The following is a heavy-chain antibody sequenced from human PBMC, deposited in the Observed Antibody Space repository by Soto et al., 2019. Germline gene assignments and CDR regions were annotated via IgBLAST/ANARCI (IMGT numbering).Heavy chain of an antibody. J-gene: IGHJ6*02. D-gene: IGHD3-3*01. CDR2: ISGSGGST. CDR1: GFTFSSYA. CDR3: AKSQRPAITIFGVGYHYYYYGMDV. V-gene: IGHV3-23*01. Sequence: EVQLLESGGGLVQPGGSLRLSCAASGFTFSSYAMSWVRQAPGKGLEWVSAISGSGGSTYYADSVKGRFTISRDNSKNTLYLQMNSLRAEDTAVYYCAKSQRPAITIFGVGYHYYYYGMDVWGQGTTVTVSS.